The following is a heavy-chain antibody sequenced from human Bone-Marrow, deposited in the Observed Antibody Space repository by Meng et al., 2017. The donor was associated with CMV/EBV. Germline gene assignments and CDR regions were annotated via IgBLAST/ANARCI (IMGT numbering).Heavy chain of an antibody. CDR2: TRDKANSYTT. CDR3: ARGSSRRAQYTNSFDN. CDR1: GFTFSDHY. V-gene: IGHV3-72*01. D-gene: IGHD2-2*02. J-gene: IGHJ4*02. Sequence: LSLTCAASGFTFSDHYMDWVRQTPGKGLEWVGRTRDKANSYTTEYAASVKGRFTISRDDSKKSLYLQMNSLKSEDTAVYYCARGSSRRAQYTNSFDNWGQGTLVTVSS.